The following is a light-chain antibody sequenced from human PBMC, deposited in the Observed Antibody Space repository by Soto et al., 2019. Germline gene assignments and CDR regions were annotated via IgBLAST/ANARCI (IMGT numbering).Light chain of an antibody. J-gene: IGLJ2*01. Sequence: QSALTQPASVSGSPGQSITISCTGTSSDVGGYDYVSWYQQHPGKAPKLMIYDVNNRPSGVSNRFSGSKSGNTASLTISGLQAGDGADYYCSSYSSSSTPVVFGGGTQLTVL. V-gene: IGLV2-14*01. CDR3: SSYSSSSTPVV. CDR2: DVN. CDR1: SSDVGGYDY.